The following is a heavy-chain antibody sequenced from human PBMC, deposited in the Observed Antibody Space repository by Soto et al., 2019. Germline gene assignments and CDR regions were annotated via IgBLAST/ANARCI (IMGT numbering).Heavy chain of an antibody. CDR3: ARGGSGSYRRIDY. V-gene: IGHV3-21*01. D-gene: IGHD3-10*01. CDR2: ISSSSSYI. Sequence: LRLSCAASGFTFSSYSMNWVRQAPGKGLEWVSSISSSSSYIYYADSVKGRFTISRDNAKNSLYLQMNSLRAEDTAVYYCARGGSGSYRRIDYWGQGTLVTVSS. CDR1: GFTFSSYS. J-gene: IGHJ4*02.